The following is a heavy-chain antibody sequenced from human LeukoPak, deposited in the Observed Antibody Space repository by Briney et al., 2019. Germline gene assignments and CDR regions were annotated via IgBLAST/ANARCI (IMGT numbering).Heavy chain of an antibody. CDR2: IIHSGST. Sequence: SETLSLTCAVYGGSFGGYYWSWIRQPPGKGLEWIGEIIHSGSTDYNPSLKSRVTISVGTSKNQFSPKLSSVTAADTAVYYCARVHYDSSGHRPFDYWSQGTLVTVSS. V-gene: IGHV4-34*12. CDR3: ARVHYDSSGHRPFDY. D-gene: IGHD3-22*01. J-gene: IGHJ4*02. CDR1: GGSFGGYY.